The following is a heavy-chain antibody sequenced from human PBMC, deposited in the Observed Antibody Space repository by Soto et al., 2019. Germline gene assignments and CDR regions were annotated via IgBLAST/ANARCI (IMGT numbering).Heavy chain of an antibody. V-gene: IGHV3-23*01. CDR1: GFTSTNYV. CDR3: AKDRVGGVPDAFDI. CDR2: ISGSGTTT. Sequence: GVLRLSCAASGFTSTNYVMNWVRQAPGKGLEWVSSISGSGTTTFYADSVKGRFIISRDNSKNTLYLQMNNLRAEDTALYYCAKDRVGGVPDAFDIWGQGTMVTVSS. D-gene: IGHD2-8*01. J-gene: IGHJ3*02.